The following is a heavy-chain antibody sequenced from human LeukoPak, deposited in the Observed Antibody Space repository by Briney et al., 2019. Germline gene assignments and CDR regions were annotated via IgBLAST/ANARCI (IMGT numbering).Heavy chain of an antibody. D-gene: IGHD5-18*01. Sequence: PSETLSLTCAVYGGSFSGYYWSWLRQPPGKGLEWIGEINHSGSTNYNPSLKSRVTISVDTSKNQFSLKLSSVTAADTAVYYCARLRPVDTAMVTVPDYWGQGTLVTVSS. CDR3: ARLRPVDTAMVTVPDY. V-gene: IGHV4-34*01. J-gene: IGHJ4*02. CDR2: INHSGST. CDR1: GGSFSGYY.